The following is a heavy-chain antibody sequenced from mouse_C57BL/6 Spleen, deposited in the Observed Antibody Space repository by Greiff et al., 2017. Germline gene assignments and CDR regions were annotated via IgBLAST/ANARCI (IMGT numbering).Heavy chain of an antibody. CDR2: IWTGGGT. D-gene: IGHD1-1*01. CDR3: ARNYYGSSYAMDY. J-gene: IGHJ4*01. Sequence: VQLQESGPGLVAPSQSLSITCTVSGFSLTSYAISWVRQPPGKGLEWLGVIWTGGGTNYTSALKSRLSISKDNSKSQVFLKMNSLQTDDTARYYCARNYYGSSYAMDYWGQGTSVTVSS. V-gene: IGHV2-9-1*01. CDR1: GFSLTSYA.